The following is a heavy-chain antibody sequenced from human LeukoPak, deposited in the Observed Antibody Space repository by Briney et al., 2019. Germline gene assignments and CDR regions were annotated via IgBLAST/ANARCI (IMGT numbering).Heavy chain of an antibody. CDR1: GFTFSSYS. CDR2: ISSSSSYI. D-gene: IGHD4-23*01. Sequence: GGSLRLSCAASGFTFSSYSMNWVRQAPGKGLEWVSSISSSSSYIYYADSVKGRFTISRDNAKNSLYLQMNGLRAGDTAVYYCARDSYGGNSEGADAFDIWGQGTMVTVSS. J-gene: IGHJ3*02. CDR3: ARDSYGGNSEGADAFDI. V-gene: IGHV3-21*01.